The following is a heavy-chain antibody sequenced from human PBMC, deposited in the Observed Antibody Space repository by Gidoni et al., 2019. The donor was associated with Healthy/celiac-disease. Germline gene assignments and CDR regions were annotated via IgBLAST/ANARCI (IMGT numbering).Heavy chain of an antibody. CDR1: GFTFSSSA. D-gene: IGHD3-16*01. CDR2: ISGSGGST. V-gene: IGHV3-23*01. CDR3: AKARWRLVFGYYYYGMDV. Sequence: EVQLLESGGGLVQPGGSLRLSCAASGFTFSSSARSWVRQAPGKGLEWVAAISGSGGSTYYADSVKGRFTISRDNSKNTLYLQMNSLRAEDTAVYYCAKARWRLVFGYYYYGMDVWGQGTTVTVSS. J-gene: IGHJ6*02.